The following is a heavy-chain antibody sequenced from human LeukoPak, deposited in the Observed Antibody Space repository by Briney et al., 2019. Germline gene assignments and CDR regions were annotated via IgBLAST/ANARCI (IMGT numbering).Heavy chain of an antibody. CDR1: GDSINNYY. V-gene: IGHV4-59*08. D-gene: IGHD1-26*01. Sequence: SEALSLTCTVSGDSINNYYWSWIRQPPGKGLEWIGYVSYSGTPDYNPSLKSRVTISLDTSRNQFSLQLSSVTAADTAVYYCARQKWDRLTYYYYGMDVWGQGTTVTVSS. CDR3: ARQKWDRLTYYYYGMDV. J-gene: IGHJ6*02. CDR2: VSYSGTP.